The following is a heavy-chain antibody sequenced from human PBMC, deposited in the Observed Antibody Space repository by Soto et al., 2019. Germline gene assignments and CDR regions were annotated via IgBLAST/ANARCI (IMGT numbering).Heavy chain of an antibody. J-gene: IGHJ6*03. CDR2: INHSGST. Sequence: SETLSLTCAVYGGSFSGDYWSWIRQPPGKGLEWIGEINHSGSTNYNPSLKSRVTISVDTSKNQFSLKLSSVTAADTAVYYCARGLNPAPGIAAARYYYYMDVWGKGTTVTVSS. CDR3: ARGLNPAPGIAAARYYYYMDV. CDR1: GGSFSGDY. D-gene: IGHD6-13*01. V-gene: IGHV4-34*01.